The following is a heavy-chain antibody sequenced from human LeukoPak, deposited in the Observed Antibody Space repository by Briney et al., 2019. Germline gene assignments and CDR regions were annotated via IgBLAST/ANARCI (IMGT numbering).Heavy chain of an antibody. V-gene: IGHV4-61*02. CDR3: ARSYYDLPSFDY. D-gene: IGHD3-3*01. J-gene: IGHJ4*02. CDR1: GGSISSGSYY. CDR2: IYTSGST. Sequence: TSGTLSLTCTVAGGSISSGSYYWSWIRQPAGKGLEWIGRIYTSGSTNYNPSLKSRVTISVDTSKNQFSLKLSSVTAADTAVYYCARSYYDLPSFDYWGQGTLVTVSS.